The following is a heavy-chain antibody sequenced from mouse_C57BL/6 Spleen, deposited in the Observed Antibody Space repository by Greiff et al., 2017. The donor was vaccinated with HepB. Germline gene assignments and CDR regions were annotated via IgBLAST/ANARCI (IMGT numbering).Heavy chain of an antibody. J-gene: IGHJ3*01. CDR1: GFSLTSYG. Sequence: VQLQQSGPGLVQPSQSLSITCTVSGFSLTSYGVHWVRQSPGKGLEWLGVIWRGGSTDYNAAFMSRLSIPKDNSKSQGFFKMNSLQADDTAIYYGANLYYDGSSYGFAYWGQGTLVTVSA. D-gene: IGHD1-1*01. V-gene: IGHV2-5*01. CDR2: IWRGGST. CDR3: ANLYYDGSSYGFAY.